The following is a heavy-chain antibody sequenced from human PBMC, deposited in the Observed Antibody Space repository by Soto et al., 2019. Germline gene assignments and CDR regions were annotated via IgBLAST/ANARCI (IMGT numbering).Heavy chain of an antibody. CDR2: IIPIFGTA. V-gene: IGHV1-69*01. CDR3: ARDGGRHSGGIDY. Sequence: QVQLVQSGAEVKKPGSSVKVSCKASGGTFSSYSINWVRPAPGQGLEWMGEIIPIFGTANYAQKFQGRVTITADESTSTAYMELSSLRSEDTAVYYCARDGGRHSGGIDYWCQGTLVTVSS. CDR1: GGTFSSYS. D-gene: IGHD1-26*01. J-gene: IGHJ4*02.